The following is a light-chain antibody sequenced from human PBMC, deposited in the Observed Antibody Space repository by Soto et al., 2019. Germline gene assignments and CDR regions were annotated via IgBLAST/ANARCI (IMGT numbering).Light chain of an antibody. CDR1: QGISNY. J-gene: IGKJ1*01. CDR3: RQYDSEST. CDR2: AAS. Sequence: DIQMTQSPSTLSASVGDRVTITCRASQGISNYLAWYQQKPGKVPKLLIYAASTLQSGVPSRFSGSGSGTDFTLTINNLQPDDFAIYYCRQYDSESTFGQGTKVDIK. V-gene: IGKV1-27*01.